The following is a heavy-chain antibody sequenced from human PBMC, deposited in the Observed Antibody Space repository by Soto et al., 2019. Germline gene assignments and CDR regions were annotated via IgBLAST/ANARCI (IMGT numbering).Heavy chain of an antibody. CDR3: ARHHHYYYYGMDV. V-gene: IGHV4-31*03. Sequence: SETLSLTCTVSGGSISSGGYYWSWIRQHPGKGLEWIGYIYYSGSTYYNPSLKSRVTISVDTSKSQFSLKLSSVTAADTAVYYCARHHHYYYYGMDVWGQGTTVTVSS. J-gene: IGHJ6*02. CDR2: IYYSGST. CDR1: GGSISSGGYY.